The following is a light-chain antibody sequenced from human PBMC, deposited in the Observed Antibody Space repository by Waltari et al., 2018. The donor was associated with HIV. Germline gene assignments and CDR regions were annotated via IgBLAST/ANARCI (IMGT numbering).Light chain of an antibody. CDR3: IQTLQTPFT. V-gene: IGKV2-28*01. CDR2: LGS. CDR1: QRLLYSNGHTY. Sequence: DIVMTQSPLSLLVSPGEPASISCRSRQRLLYSNGHTYLGWFLQKPGQSPQLLIYLGSNRASGVPDRFSAIASDTDFTLKISRVEAEDVGVYYCIQTLQTPFTFGPGTKVHIK. J-gene: IGKJ3*01.